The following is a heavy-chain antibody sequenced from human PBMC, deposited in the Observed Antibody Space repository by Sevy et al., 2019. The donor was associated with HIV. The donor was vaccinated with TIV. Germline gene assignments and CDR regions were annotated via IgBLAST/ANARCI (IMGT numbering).Heavy chain of an antibody. CDR2: ISRSGTTT. CDR1: GLNFSKYS. V-gene: IGHV3-48*02. Sequence: GSRRLSCAASGLNFSKYSFNWVRQAPEKGLEWISHISRSGTTTYYAESVKGRFTVSRDNAKNSLYLQMSSLRDEDTAVYYCARDYDFWSGYTALSYYSLSYYYGMDVWGQGTTVTVSS. J-gene: IGHJ6*02. D-gene: IGHD3-3*01. CDR3: ARDYDFWSGYTALSYYSLSYYYGMDV.